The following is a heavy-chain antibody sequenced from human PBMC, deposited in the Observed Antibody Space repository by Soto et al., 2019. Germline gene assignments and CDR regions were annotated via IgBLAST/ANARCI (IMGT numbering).Heavy chain of an antibody. V-gene: IGHV1-69*01. CDR3: ATSQGSSTSLEIYYYYYYGMDV. CDR1: GGTFSSYA. D-gene: IGHD2-2*01. CDR2: IIPISGTA. Sequence: QVQLVQSGAEVKKPGSSVNVSCKASGGTFSSYAISWVRQAPGQGLEWMGGIIPISGTANYAQKFQGRVTITADESTSTAYLALSSLRSADTAVYYCATSQGSSTSLEIYYYYYYGMDVCGQGTTVTVSS. J-gene: IGHJ6*02.